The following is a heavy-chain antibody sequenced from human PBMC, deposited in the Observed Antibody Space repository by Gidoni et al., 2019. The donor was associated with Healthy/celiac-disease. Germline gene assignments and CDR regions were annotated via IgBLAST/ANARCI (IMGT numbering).Heavy chain of an antibody. D-gene: IGHD3-22*01. CDR1: GFTCSSYW. CDR2: IKQEGSEI. J-gene: IGHJ4*02. V-gene: IGHV3-7*01. Sequence: EVQLVESGGGLVQPGGSLRLSCAASGFTCSSYWMSWVRQAPGKGLEWVANIKQEGSEIYYVDSVKGRFTISRDNAKNSLYLQMNSLRAEDTAVYYCARVHDSSGYGGGYWGQGTLVTVSS. CDR3: ARVHDSSGYGGGY.